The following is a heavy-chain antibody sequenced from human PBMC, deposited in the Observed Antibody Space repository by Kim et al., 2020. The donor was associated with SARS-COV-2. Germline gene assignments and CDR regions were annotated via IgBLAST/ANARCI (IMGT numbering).Heavy chain of an antibody. CDR1: GGSISSSSYY. J-gene: IGHJ4*02. V-gene: IGHV4-39*01. CDR2: IYYSGST. Sequence: SETLSLTCTVSGGSISSSSYYWGWIRQPPGKGLEWIGSIYYSGSTYYNPSLKSRVTISVDTSKNQFSLKLSSVTAADTAVYYCARRGDYYDSSGYYYEYWGQGTLVTVSS. D-gene: IGHD3-22*01. CDR3: ARRGDYYDSSGYYYEY.